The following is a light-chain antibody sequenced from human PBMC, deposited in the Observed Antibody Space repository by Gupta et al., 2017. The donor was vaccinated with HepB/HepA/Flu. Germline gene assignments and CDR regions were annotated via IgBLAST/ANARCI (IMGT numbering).Light chain of an antibody. J-gene: IGLJ2*01. CDR3: QTWGNDIL. V-gene: IGLV4-69*01. CDR1: SGHSSYS. Sequence: QVVLTQSPSASASLGASVRLTCTLSSGHSSYSIAWHQQQPQKGPRYLMRLNSDGSFNKGDAIPDRFSGSSSGAERYLTISSLQSEDEAEYYCQTWGNDILFGGGTKMTVI. CDR2: LNSDGSF.